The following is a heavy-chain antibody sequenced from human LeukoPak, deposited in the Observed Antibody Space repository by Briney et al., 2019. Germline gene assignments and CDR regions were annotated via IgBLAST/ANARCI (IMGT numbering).Heavy chain of an antibody. D-gene: IGHD1-26*01. V-gene: IGHV3-30*18. CDR2: IWYGGTNK. CDR3: VKGGGSYFSDGFDI. J-gene: IGHJ3*02. CDR1: GFTFSSYG. Sequence: GTSLRLSCAASGFTFSSYGMHWVRQAPGKGLEWVAIIWYGGTNKYYADSVKGRFTISRDDSENTLFLEMNSLRAEDTAVYYCVKGGGSYFSDGFDIWGQGTMVTVSS.